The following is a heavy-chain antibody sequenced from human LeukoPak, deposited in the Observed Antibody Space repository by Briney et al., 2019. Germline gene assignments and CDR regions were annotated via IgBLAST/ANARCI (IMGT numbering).Heavy chain of an antibody. CDR2: IRYDGGNK. D-gene: IGHD4-11*01. J-gene: IGHJ3*02. Sequence: PGGSLRLSCAASAFTFSTYGMHWVRQAPGKGLEWVAFIRYDGGNKYYADSVKGRFTISRDNSKNTLYLQMNSLRAEDTAVYYCAKDSYYSNYERSVGDAFDIWGQGTMVTVSS. CDR3: AKDSYYSNYERSVGDAFDI. V-gene: IGHV3-30*02. CDR1: AFTFSTYG.